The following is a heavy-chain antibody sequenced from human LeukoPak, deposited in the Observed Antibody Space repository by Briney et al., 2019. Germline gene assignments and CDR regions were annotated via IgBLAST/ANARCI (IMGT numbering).Heavy chain of an antibody. J-gene: IGHJ4*02. Sequence: GGSLRLSCAASGFTFSDYYMSWIRQAPGKGLEWVAVISYDGSNKYYADSVKGRFTISRDNSKNTLYLQMNSLRAEDTAVYYCARVQFIVVVPAPSSGIDYWGQGTLVTVSS. D-gene: IGHD2-2*01. CDR3: ARVQFIVVVPAPSSGIDY. CDR1: GFTFSDYY. V-gene: IGHV3-30-3*01. CDR2: ISYDGSNK.